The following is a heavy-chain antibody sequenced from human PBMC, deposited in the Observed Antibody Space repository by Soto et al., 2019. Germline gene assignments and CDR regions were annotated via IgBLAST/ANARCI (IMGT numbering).Heavy chain of an antibody. CDR1: GFTFSSYS. CDR3: ARTKDFAFDI. CDR2: VNSDGGAM. Sequence: GGSLRLSCAASGFTFSSYSMSWVRQAPGKGLVWVSRVNSDGGAMTYADSVKGRFTISRDNAKNTLYLQMNSLRAEDTAVYYCARTKDFAFDIWGQGTMVTVSS. V-gene: IGHV3-74*01. J-gene: IGHJ3*02.